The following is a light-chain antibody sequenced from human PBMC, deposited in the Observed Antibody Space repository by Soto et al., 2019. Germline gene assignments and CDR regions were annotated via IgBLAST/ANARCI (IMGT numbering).Light chain of an antibody. CDR2: DAS. CDR1: QSIGTY. Sequence: AIRMTQSPSSFSVSTGDRATITCRASQSIGTYLAWYQQIPGRAPKLLIFDASTIQRGVPSRISGSGSGTDVTLTISSLQSEDFADYYCQQHYICPPTFGRGTKVEIK. CDR3: QQHYICPPT. V-gene: IGKV1-8*01. J-gene: IGKJ4*01.